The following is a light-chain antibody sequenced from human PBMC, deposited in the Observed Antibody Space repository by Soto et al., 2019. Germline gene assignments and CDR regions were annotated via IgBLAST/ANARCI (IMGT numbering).Light chain of an antibody. V-gene: IGKV3-15*01. CDR2: GAS. Sequence: VVMQSPATLSVFQGETATLSCRASQSVSSDLAWYQQRPGQAPRLLIYGASTRATGIPARFRGSGSGTEFRLTISSLQSEGFATYYCQQYNTWHPKMAFGRGTKVDIK. J-gene: IGKJ1*01. CDR1: QSVSSD. CDR3: QQYNTWHPKMA.